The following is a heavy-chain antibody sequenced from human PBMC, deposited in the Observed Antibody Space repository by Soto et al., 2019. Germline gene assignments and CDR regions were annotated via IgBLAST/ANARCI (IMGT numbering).Heavy chain of an antibody. J-gene: IGHJ5*02. CDR3: ARDWEVAVAGA. CDR1: GFTFSSYA. D-gene: IGHD6-19*01. Sequence: QVQLVESGGGVVQPGRSLRLSCAASGFTFSSYAMHWVRQAPGKGLEWVAVISYDGSNKYYADSVKCRFTISRDNSQNTLYLQMIRLRAEDTAVYSCARDWEVAVAGAWGQGTLVTVSS. CDR2: ISYDGSNK. V-gene: IGHV3-30-3*01.